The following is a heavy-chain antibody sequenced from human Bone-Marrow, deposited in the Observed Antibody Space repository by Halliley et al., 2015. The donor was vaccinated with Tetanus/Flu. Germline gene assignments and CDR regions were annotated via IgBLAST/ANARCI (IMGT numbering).Heavy chain of an antibody. D-gene: IGHD1-26*01. V-gene: IGHV3-21*01. Sequence: SLRLSCAASGFSFNNFSMNWVRQAPGKGLEWVSSIDKTSYWIYYADSVKGRFTISRDNARNSLYLQMNSLRAEDTALYYCVRHANLGSLWSTISNWFDPWGQGTLVTVSS. CDR3: VRHANLGSLWSTISNWFDP. J-gene: IGHJ5*02. CDR1: GFSFNNFS. CDR2: IDKTSYWI.